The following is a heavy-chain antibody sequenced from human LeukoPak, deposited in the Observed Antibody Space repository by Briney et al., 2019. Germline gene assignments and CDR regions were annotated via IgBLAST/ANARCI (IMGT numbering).Heavy chain of an antibody. CDR3: ARVPPGSRSWDYVWGSYRRGGRWFDP. J-gene: IGHJ5*02. V-gene: IGHV1-8*01. D-gene: IGHD3-16*02. Sequence: ASVKVSCKASGYTFTSYDINWVRQATGQRLEWMGWMNPNSGNTGYAQKFQGRVTMTGNTSISTAYMELSSLRSEDTAVYYCARVPPGSRSWDYVWGSYRRGGRWFDPWGQGTLVTVSS. CDR2: MNPNSGNT. CDR1: GYTFTSYD.